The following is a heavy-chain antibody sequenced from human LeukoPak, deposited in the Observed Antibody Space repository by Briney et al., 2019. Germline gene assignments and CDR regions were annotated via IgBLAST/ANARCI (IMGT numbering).Heavy chain of an antibody. V-gene: IGHV3-48*04. D-gene: IGHD2-2*01. Sequence: GGSLRLSCAASGFTFNYYSMNWFRQAPGKGLEWISYITSSSATIYYADSVRGRFTVSRDNAKDSLYLQMNSLRAEDTAVYYCANGPEWGQGTLVTVSS. CDR1: GFTFNYYS. CDR3: ANGPE. CDR2: ITSSSATI. J-gene: IGHJ4*02.